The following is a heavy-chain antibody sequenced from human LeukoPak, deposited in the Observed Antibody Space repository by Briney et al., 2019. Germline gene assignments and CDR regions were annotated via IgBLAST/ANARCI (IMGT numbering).Heavy chain of an antibody. CDR1: GSTFSSYW. V-gene: IGHV3-7*01. Sequence: GGSLRLSCAASGSTFSSYWMSWVRQAPGKGLEWVANIKQDGSEKYYVDSVKGRFTISRDNAKNSLYLQMNSLRAEDTAVYYCARDFFGDLGASGYWGQGTLVTVSS. CDR2: IKQDGSEK. D-gene: IGHD4-17*01. J-gene: IGHJ4*02. CDR3: ARDFFGDLGASGY.